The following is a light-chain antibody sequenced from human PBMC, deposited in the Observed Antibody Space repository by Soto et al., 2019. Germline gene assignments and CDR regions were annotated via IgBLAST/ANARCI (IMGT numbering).Light chain of an antibody. V-gene: IGKV3-20*01. CDR1: QTVCSSC. CDR3: QQYGGSPGFT. J-gene: IGKJ3*01. Sequence: EIVLTQSPGTLSLSPGQRATLSCRASQTVCSSCLAWYQQKAGQAPRLLISGASNRAPGVPDCFSGGGSGTDFTLTISRLEPDGVGVYYCQQYGGSPGFTFRPGTKVVLK. CDR2: GAS.